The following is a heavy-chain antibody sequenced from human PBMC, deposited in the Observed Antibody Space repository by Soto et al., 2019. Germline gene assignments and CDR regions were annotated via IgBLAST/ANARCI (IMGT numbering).Heavy chain of an antibody. CDR2: IGYTGDT. Sequence: EEHLEESGGGLVQPGVSLIVSCVASGFTFSHYAMPWVRQRPGKGLEWVSAIGYTGDTYYPDSVKGRFISSRQNAKNFMSLEMNSLSAGDTGVYYCARGKRAVAAVTNQAFDIWGRGRMVSVSS. CDR3: ARGKRAVAAVTNQAFDI. J-gene: IGHJ3*02. V-gene: IGHV3-13*01. CDR1: GFTFSHYA. D-gene: IGHD6-19*01.